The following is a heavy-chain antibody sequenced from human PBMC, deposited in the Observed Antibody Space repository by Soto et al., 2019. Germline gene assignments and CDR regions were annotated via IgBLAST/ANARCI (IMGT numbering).Heavy chain of an antibody. CDR1: GFTFSSNG. Sequence: EVQVLESGGDLAQPGGSLRLSCATSGFTFSSNGMSWVRQAPGKGLDWVSGISGSGRNTYYADSVKGRFTISRDNSKNTLYLQMNNLRAEDSAIFYCTIGGNYFSSDSWGQGTLVSVSS. CDR3: TIGGNYFSSDS. V-gene: IGHV3-23*01. D-gene: IGHD3-10*01. J-gene: IGHJ4*02. CDR2: ISGSGRNT.